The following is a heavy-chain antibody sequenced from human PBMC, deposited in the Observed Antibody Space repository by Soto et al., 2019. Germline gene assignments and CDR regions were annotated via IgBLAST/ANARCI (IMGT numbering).Heavy chain of an antibody. Sequence: GGSLRLSCAASGFTFSTYGMGWVRQAPGKGLEWVSVFSASGGNTYYADSVKGRFTISRDNSRNTLYLQMNSLRAEDTAVYYCAKDLGDPTPKVYYFDYWGQGTLVTVSS. V-gene: IGHV3-23*01. J-gene: IGHJ4*02. D-gene: IGHD2-21*01. CDR3: AKDLGDPTPKVYYFDY. CDR1: GFTFSTYG. CDR2: FSASGGNT.